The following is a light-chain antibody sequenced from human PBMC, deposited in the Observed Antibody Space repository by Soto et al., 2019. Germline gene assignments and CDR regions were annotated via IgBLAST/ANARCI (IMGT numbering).Light chain of an antibody. J-gene: IGKJ1*01. V-gene: IGKV3-15*01. Sequence: EVVMTQSPATLYVSPGERATLSCRASQSVGSYLAWYQQKPGQAPRLLLYGASTRAPGISPRFSGGGSGTEFTLSISSLQSEDFAVYYCQQYNNWPRTFGEGTKVGIK. CDR2: GAS. CDR1: QSVGSY. CDR3: QQYNNWPRT.